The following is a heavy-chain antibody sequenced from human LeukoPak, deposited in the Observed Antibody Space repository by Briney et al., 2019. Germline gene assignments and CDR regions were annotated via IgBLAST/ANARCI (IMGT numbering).Heavy chain of an antibody. CDR3: ATSIADYYYGMDV. J-gene: IGHJ6*02. V-gene: IGHV1-2*02. D-gene: IGHD6-6*01. CDR2: INPNSGGT. Sequence: ASVKVSFKASGYTFTGYYMHWVRQAPGQGLEWMGWINPNSGGTNYAQKFQGRVTMTRDTSISTAYMELSRLRSDDTAVYYCATSIADYYYGMDVWGQGTTVTVSS. CDR1: GYTFTGYY.